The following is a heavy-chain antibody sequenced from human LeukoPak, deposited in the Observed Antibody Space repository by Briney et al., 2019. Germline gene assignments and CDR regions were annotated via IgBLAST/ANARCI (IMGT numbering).Heavy chain of an antibody. CDR2: INHSGST. CDR3: ASYVWGSYFGPKRFDY. Sequence: TSETLSLTCAVYGESLSNYYWTWIRQPPGKGLEWIGEINHSGSTNYNPSLKSRVTISVDTSKNQFSLKLSSVTAADTAVYYCASYVWGSYFGPKRFDYWGQGTLVTVSS. J-gene: IGHJ4*02. D-gene: IGHD3-16*01. V-gene: IGHV4-34*01. CDR1: GESLSNYY.